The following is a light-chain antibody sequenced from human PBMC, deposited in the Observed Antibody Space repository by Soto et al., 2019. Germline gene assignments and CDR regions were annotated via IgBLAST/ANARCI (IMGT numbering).Light chain of an antibody. CDR2: GAS. CDR1: QAISSS. Sequence: AIPLTQSPSSLSASVGDRVTITCRASQAISSSLAWYQQKAGKAPKLLIYGASILQSGVPSGFSGSGFGTDFALTISSLRAEDFAIYFCQQTKCYPSSFDGGTMMEI. J-gene: IGKJ4*01. CDR3: QQTKCYPSS. V-gene: IGKV1-13*02.